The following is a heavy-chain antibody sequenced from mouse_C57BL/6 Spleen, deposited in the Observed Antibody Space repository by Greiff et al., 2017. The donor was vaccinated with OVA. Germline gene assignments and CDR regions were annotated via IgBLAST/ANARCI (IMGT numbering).Heavy chain of an antibody. CDR1: GYTFTSYW. D-gene: IGHD1-1*01. CDR2: IYPSDSET. V-gene: IGHV1-61*01. Sequence: QVQLQQPGAELVRPGSSVKLSCKASGYTFTSYWMDWVKQRPGQGLEWIGNIYPSDSETHYNQKFKDKATLTVDKSSSTAYMQLSSLTSEDSAVDYCAREIYYGSSYDYWGQGTTLTVSS. J-gene: IGHJ2*01. CDR3: AREIYYGSSYDY.